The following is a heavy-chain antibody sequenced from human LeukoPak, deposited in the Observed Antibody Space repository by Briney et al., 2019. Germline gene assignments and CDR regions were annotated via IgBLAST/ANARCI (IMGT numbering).Heavy chain of an antibody. CDR3: AKDQHYYGSSSYYYYFDY. D-gene: IGHD3-22*01. V-gene: IGHV3-7*01. CDR1: GFTFSTYW. J-gene: IGHJ4*02. Sequence: GGSLRLSCAASGFTFSTYWMSWVRQAPGKGLEWVANIKQDGSEKYYVDSVKGRFTISRDNAKNSLYLQMNSLRAEDTAVYYCAKDQHYYGSSSYYYYFDYWGQGALVTVSS. CDR2: IKQDGSEK.